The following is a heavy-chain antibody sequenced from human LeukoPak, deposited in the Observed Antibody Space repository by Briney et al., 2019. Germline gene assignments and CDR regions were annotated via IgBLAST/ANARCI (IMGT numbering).Heavy chain of an antibody. J-gene: IGHJ4*02. V-gene: IGHV1-46*01. D-gene: IGHD3-22*01. Sequence: GASVKVSCKASGYTFTSYYMHWVRQAPGQGLEWMGIINPSGGSTSYAQKFQGRVTMTRDMSTSTVYIELSSLRSEDTAVYYCARAAYYYDSSGYRFDYWGQGTLVTVSS. CDR3: ARAAYYYDSSGYRFDY. CDR1: GYTFTSYY. CDR2: INPSGGST.